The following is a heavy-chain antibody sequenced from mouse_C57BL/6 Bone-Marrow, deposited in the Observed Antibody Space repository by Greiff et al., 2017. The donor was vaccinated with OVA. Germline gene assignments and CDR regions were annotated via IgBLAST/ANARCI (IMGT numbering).Heavy chain of an antibody. D-gene: IGHD1-1*01. CDR2: IYPGDGDT. J-gene: IGHJ2*01. CDR1: GYAFSSSW. CDR3: ARLTTVGY. V-gene: IGHV1-82*01. Sequence: QVQLQQSGPELVKPGASVKISCKASGYAFSSSWMNWVKQRPGKGLEWIGRIYPGDGDTNYNGKFKGKATLTADKSSSTAYMQLSSLTSEDSAVYFCARLTTVGYWGQGTTLTVSS.